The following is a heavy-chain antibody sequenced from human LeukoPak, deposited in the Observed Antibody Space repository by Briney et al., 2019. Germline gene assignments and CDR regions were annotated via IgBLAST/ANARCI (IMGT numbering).Heavy chain of an antibody. CDR3: TKDILGGSETLPEAFFDS. CDR2: ISWNADKI. D-gene: IGHD3-3*02. CDR1: GFTFDDYA. V-gene: IGHV3-9*01. J-gene: IGHJ4*02. Sequence: GRSLRLSCAASGFTFDDYAMHWVRQAPGKGLEWVSGISWNADKIGYADSVKGRFTISRDNAKNSLYLQMRSLRPEDTAFYYCTKDILGGSETLPEAFFDSWGQGTLVTVSS.